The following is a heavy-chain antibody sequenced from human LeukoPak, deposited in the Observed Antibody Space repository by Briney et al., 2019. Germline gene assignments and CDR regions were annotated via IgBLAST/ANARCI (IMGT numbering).Heavy chain of an antibody. CDR3: ARGKNFWSGYYRENWFDP. J-gene: IGHJ5*02. CDR2: IYYSGST. V-gene: IGHV4-59*01. Sequence: SETLSLTCTVSGGSISSYYWSWIRQPPGKGLEWIGYIYYSGSTNYNPSLKSRVTISVDTSKNQFSLKLSSVTAADTAVYYCARGKNFWSGYYRENWFDPWGQGTLVTVSS. D-gene: IGHD3-3*01. CDR1: GGSISSYY.